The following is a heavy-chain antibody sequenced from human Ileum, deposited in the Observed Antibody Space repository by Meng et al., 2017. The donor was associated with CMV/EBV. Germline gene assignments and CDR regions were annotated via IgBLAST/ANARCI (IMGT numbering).Heavy chain of an antibody. CDR2: ISSTSSYT. CDR3: VRNPSLRSPPDY. J-gene: IGHJ4*02. V-gene: IGHV3-11*06. Sequence: QVPLVESWGGLVKPGGSLRLSCVASGFTFSDYYMSWIRQAPGKGLEWISYISSTSSYTDYADSVKGRFTISRDNAKNSLYLEVNNLRAEDTALYYCVRNPSLRSPPDYWGQGILVTVSS. CDR1: GFTFSDYY. D-gene: IGHD5-12*01.